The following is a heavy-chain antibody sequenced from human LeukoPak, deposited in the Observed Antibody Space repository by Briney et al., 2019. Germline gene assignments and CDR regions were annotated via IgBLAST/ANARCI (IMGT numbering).Heavy chain of an antibody. Sequence: SETLSLTCTVSGGSISSYYWSWIRQPPEKGLEWIGYIYYSGSTNYNPSLKSRVTMSVDTSKNQFSLKLGSVTAADTAVYYCARVDGYSGYAPADYFDYWGQGTLVTVSS. D-gene: IGHD5-12*01. V-gene: IGHV4-59*01. CDR3: ARVDGYSGYAPADYFDY. CDR2: IYYSGST. CDR1: GGSISSYY. J-gene: IGHJ4*02.